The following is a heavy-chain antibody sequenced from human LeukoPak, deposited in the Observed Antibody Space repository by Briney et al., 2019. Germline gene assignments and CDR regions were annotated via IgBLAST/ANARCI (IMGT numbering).Heavy chain of an antibody. D-gene: IGHD4/OR15-4a*01. Sequence: SQTLSLTCTVSGGSISSYYWSWIRQPPGKGLEWIGYIYYSGSTNYNPSLKSRVTISVDTSKNQFSLKLSSVTAADTAVYYCARAVARLSVFDLWGRGTLVTVSS. CDR1: GGSISSYY. CDR2: IYYSGST. CDR3: ARAVARLSVFDL. V-gene: IGHV4-59*01. J-gene: IGHJ2*01.